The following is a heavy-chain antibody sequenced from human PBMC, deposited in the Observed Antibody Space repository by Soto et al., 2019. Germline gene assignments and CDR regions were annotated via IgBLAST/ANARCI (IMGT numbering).Heavy chain of an antibody. Sequence: ASVKVSCKASGYTFTSYGISWVRQAPGQGLEWMGWISAYNGNTNYAQKLQGRVTMTTDTSTSTAHMELRSLRSDDTAVYYCAIIAPSITIFGVASDAFDIWGQGTMVTVSS. CDR2: ISAYNGNT. D-gene: IGHD3-3*01. CDR1: GYTFTSYG. V-gene: IGHV1-18*01. J-gene: IGHJ3*02. CDR3: AIIAPSITIFGVASDAFDI.